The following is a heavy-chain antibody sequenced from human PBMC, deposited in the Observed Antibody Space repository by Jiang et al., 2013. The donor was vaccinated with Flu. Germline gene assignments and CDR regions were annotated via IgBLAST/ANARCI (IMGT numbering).Heavy chain of an antibody. Sequence: VQLLESGGGLVQPGESLRLSCAASGFTVTDNSMNWVRQAPGKGLEWVSLIYSDGRTYFADSLKDRFTISRDNSKNTLYLQMTSLRAEDTAVYYCARDRYYDASGYYYYYYGMDVVGPRDHGHRLL. D-gene: IGHD3-22*01. CDR1: GFTVTDNS. CDR3: ARDRYYDASGYYYYYYGMDV. J-gene: IGHJ6*02. V-gene: IGHV3-66*01. CDR2: IYSDGRT.